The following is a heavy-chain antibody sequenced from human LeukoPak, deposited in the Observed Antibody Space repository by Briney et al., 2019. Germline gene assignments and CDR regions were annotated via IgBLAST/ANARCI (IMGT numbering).Heavy chain of an antibody. V-gene: IGHV3-7*01. CDR3: ARVGGRYSPLGY. CDR1: GFTFSSYW. D-gene: IGHD3-16*02. Sequence: GGSLRLSCAASGFTFSSYWMSWVRQAPGKGLEWVANIKQDGSAKYYVDSVKGLFTISRDNDKNSLFLQMTSLRAEDTAVYYCARVGGRYSPLGYWGQGTLVTVSS. CDR2: IKQDGSAK. J-gene: IGHJ4*02.